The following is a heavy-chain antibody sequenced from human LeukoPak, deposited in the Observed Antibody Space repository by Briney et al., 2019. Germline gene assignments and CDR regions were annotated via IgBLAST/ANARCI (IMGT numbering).Heavy chain of an antibody. Sequence: SETLSLTCTVSGGSISSYYWSWIRQPPGKGLEWIGYIYYSGSTNYNPSLKSRVTISVDTSTNQFSLKLSSVTAADTAVYYCARLFTAADPFDYWGQGTLVTVSS. CDR3: ARLFTAADPFDY. CDR2: IYYSGST. D-gene: IGHD6-13*01. CDR1: GGSISSYY. J-gene: IGHJ4*02. V-gene: IGHV4-59*08.